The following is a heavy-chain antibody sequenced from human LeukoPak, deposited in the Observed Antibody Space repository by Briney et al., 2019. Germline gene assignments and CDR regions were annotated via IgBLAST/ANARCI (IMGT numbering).Heavy chain of an antibody. D-gene: IGHD7-27*01. CDR2: IYTSGST. Sequence: SETLSLTCTVSGGSISSGSYYWSWIRQPAGQGLEWIGRIYTSGSTNYNPSLKSRVTISVDTSKNQFSLKLSSVTAADTAVYYCARVSQLGIPDYWGQGTLVTVSS. V-gene: IGHV4-61*02. CDR3: ARVSQLGIPDY. CDR1: GGSISSGSYY. J-gene: IGHJ4*02.